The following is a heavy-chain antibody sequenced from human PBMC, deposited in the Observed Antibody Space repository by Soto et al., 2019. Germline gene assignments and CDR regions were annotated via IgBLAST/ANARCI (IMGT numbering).Heavy chain of an antibody. V-gene: IGHV1-18*01. Sequence: ASVKVSCKASGYTFTSYGISWVRQAPGQGLEWMGWISAYNGNTNYAQKLQGRVTMTTDTSTSTAYMELRSLRSDDTAVYYCARVATYCSSTSCYADYFDYWGQGTLVTVSS. CDR3: ARVATYCSSTSCYADYFDY. D-gene: IGHD2-2*01. J-gene: IGHJ4*02. CDR1: GYTFTSYG. CDR2: ISAYNGNT.